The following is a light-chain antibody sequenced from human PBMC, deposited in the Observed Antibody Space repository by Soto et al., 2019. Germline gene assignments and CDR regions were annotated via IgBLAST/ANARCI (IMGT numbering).Light chain of an antibody. CDR3: QQYGSSPPYT. CDR1: QSVSSSY. Sequence: EIVLTQSPGTLSLSPGERATLSCRASQSVSSSYVAWYQQKPGQAPRLLIYGALNRATGIPDRFSASGSGTDFTLTISRLEPEDFAMYYCQQYGSSPPYTFGQGTKLEIK. CDR2: GAL. J-gene: IGKJ2*01. V-gene: IGKV3-20*01.